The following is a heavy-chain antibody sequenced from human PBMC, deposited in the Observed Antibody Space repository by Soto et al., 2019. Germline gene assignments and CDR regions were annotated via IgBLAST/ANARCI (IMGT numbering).Heavy chain of an antibody. CDR3: ARGGTPPLTSYFDY. CDR1: GSTFTTYA. V-gene: IGHV1-3*05. Sequence: QVQLVQSGAEEKKPGASVKVSCKASGSTFTTYAMHWVRQAPGQRLEWMGWINAGNGNTKYSQRFQGRVTITRDTSASTAYMELSSLRSEDTAVYYCARGGTPPLTSYFDYWGQGTLVTVSS. D-gene: IGHD2-15*01. CDR2: INAGNGNT. J-gene: IGHJ4*02.